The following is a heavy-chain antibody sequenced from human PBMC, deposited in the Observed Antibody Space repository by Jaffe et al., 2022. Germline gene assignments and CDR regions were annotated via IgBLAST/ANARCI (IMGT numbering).Heavy chain of an antibody. CDR3: ANCPYLGELSFGGF. J-gene: IGHJ4*02. V-gene: IGHV3-23*01. CDR2: ISGSGGST. Sequence: EVQLLESGGGLVQPGGSLRLSCAASGFTFSSYAMSWVRQAPGKGLEWVSAISGSGGSTYYADSVKGRFTISRDNSKNTLYLQMNSLRAEDTAVYYCANCPYLGELSFGGFWGQGTLVTVSS. CDR1: GFTFSSYA. D-gene: IGHD3-16*02.